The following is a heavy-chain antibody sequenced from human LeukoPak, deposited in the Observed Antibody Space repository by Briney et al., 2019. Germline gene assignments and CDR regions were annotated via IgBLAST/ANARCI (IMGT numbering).Heavy chain of an antibody. CDR1: GGSISSYY. J-gene: IGHJ3*02. CDR2: IYYSGST. D-gene: IGHD5-24*01. Sequence: PSETLSLTCTVSGGSISSYYWSWIRQPPGKGLEWIGYIYYSGSTNYSPSLKSRVTISVDTSKNQFSLKLSSVTAADTAVYYCARGARGGYNPDNIWGQGTMVTVSS. V-gene: IGHV4-59*01. CDR3: ARGARGGYNPDNI.